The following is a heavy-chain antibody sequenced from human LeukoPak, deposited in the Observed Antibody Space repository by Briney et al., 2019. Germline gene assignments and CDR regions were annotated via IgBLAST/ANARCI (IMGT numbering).Heavy chain of an antibody. V-gene: IGHV5-51*01. J-gene: IGHJ4*02. Sequence: GESLKISCKGSGYSFTSYWIGWVRQMPGKGLEWMGIIYPGDSDTRYSSSFQGQVTISADKSISTAYLQWSSLKASDTAMYYCAPSPPELEAALYYWGQGTLVTVSS. CDR1: GYSFTSYW. D-gene: IGHD3-10*01. CDR2: IYPGDSDT. CDR3: APSPPELEAALYY.